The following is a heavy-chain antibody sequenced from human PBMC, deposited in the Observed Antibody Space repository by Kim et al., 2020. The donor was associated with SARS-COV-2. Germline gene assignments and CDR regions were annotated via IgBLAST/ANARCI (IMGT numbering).Heavy chain of an antibody. CDR1: GGSISSGGYY. D-gene: IGHD6-13*01. Sequence: SETLSLTCTVSGGSISSGGYYWSWIRQHPGKGLEWIGYTYYSGSTYYNPSLKSRVTISVDTSKNQFSLKLSSVTAADTAVYYCARDPGDSSSWYLDGSGNDAFDIWGQGTMVTVSS. CDR3: ARDPGDSSSWYLDGSGNDAFDI. J-gene: IGHJ3*02. V-gene: IGHV4-31*03. CDR2: TYYSGST.